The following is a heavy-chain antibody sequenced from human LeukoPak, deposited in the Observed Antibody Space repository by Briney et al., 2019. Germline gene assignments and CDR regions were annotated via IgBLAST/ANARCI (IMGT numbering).Heavy chain of an antibody. Sequence: GESLKISCKGSGYSFTSYWIGWVRQMPGKGLEWMGIIYPGDSDTRYSPSFQGQVTISADKSISTAYLQWSSLKASDTAMYYCARLLDNGHYYDRTPYGMDVWGQGTTVTVSS. V-gene: IGHV5-51*01. J-gene: IGHJ6*02. CDR3: ARLLDNGHYYDRTPYGMDV. CDR1: GYSFTSYW. CDR2: IYPGDSDT. D-gene: IGHD3-22*01.